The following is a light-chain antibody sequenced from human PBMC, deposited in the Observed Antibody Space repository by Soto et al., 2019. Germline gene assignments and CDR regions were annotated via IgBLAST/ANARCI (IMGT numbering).Light chain of an antibody. CDR1: RSVNNF. J-gene: IGKJ4*01. CDR2: DAS. CDR3: HQRAGWPPT. Sequence: EIVLTQSPGTLSLSPGERATLSCRATRSVNNFVAWYQQKPGQAPSLLISDASNRATGIPDRFSGSGSGTDFTLTINSLEPEDFAVYFCHQRAGWPPTFGGGTKWIS. V-gene: IGKV3-11*01.